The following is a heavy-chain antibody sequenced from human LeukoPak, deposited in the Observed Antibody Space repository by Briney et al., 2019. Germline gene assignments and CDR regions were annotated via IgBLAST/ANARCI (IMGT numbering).Heavy chain of an antibody. CDR2: INSDGRSI. V-gene: IGHV3-74*01. CDR3: AGGSGSYLNY. Sequence: PGGSLRLSCGASGFIFGNYAMSWVRQAPGKGPVWVSRINSDGRSISYADSVEGRFTVSRDNAKNTLFLQMDSLRAEDTAIYYCAGGSGSYLNYWGQGTLVTVSS. D-gene: IGHD1-26*01. J-gene: IGHJ4*02. CDR1: GFIFGNYA.